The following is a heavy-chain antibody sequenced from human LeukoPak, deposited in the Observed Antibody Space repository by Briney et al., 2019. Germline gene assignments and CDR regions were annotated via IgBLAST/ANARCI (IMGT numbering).Heavy chain of an antibody. V-gene: IGHV3-7*03. CDR3: ARGGGLDV. CDR2: INHNGNVN. D-gene: IGHD3-16*01. J-gene: IGHJ6*02. CDR1: GFSFSSYW. Sequence: PGESLRLSCAASGFSFSSYWMNWGRQAPGKGLEWVASINHNGNVNYYVDSVKGRFTISRDNAKNSLYLQMSNLRSEDTAVYFCARGGGLDVWGQGATVTVSS.